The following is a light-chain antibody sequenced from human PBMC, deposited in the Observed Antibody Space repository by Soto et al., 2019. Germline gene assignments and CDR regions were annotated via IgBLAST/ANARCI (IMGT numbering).Light chain of an antibody. J-gene: IGKJ4*01. CDR1: ESVHRN. CDR3: QQRDSWPLT. V-gene: IGKV3-15*01. CDR2: YAS. Sequence: EMVMTQSPATLSVSPGERVTLSCRASESVHRNLAWYQQKPGQGPSLLIYYASTRATGVPDRFTGSGSGTEFTLTISSLQSEDFGVYYCQQRDSWPLTFGGGTKVEIK.